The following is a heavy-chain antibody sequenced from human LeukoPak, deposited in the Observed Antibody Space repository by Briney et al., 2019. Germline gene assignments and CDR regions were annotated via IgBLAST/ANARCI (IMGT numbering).Heavy chain of an antibody. D-gene: IGHD3-10*01. CDR1: GGSINSYY. CDR3: ASPGSDTSGGAFDI. J-gene: IGHJ3*02. V-gene: IGHV4-34*01. CDR2: INHSGMT. Sequence: PSETLSLTCTVSGGSINSYYWSWIRQPPGKGLEWIGEINHSGMTNYSPSLKSRVTISVDTSKNQFSLKLNSVTAADTAVYYCASPGSDTSGGAFDIWGQGTMVTVSS.